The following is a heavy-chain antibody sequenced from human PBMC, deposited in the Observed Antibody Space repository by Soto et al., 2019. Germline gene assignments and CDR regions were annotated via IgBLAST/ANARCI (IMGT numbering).Heavy chain of an antibody. V-gene: IGHV3-23*01. CDR1: GFTFSTYA. CDR3: AGRYCTNGVCYTNYYYYIDV. J-gene: IGHJ6*03. CDR2: ITTSGGNT. Sequence: EVQLLESGGGLVQPGGSLRLSCAASGFTFSTYAMSWVRQAPGKGLEWVSTITTSGGNTYYADSVQGRFTISRDYSKNTLYLQMNSLRAEDTAVYYCAGRYCTNGVCYTNYYYYIDVWCKGTTVTVSS. D-gene: IGHD2-8*01.